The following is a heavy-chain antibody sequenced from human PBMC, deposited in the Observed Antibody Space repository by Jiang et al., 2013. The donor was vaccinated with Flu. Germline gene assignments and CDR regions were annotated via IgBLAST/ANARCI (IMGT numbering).Heavy chain of an antibody. Sequence: CKVSGGTFENYALSWVRQAPGQGLEWVGGIVPMFSAANYARKFQGRVTISADESTSTVFMELSSLRSDDTAVYFCARDPSRDWYFDLWGRGTLITVSS. CDR1: GGTFENYA. V-gene: IGHV1-69*01. J-gene: IGHJ2*01. CDR2: IVPMFSAA. CDR3: ARDPSRDWYFDL.